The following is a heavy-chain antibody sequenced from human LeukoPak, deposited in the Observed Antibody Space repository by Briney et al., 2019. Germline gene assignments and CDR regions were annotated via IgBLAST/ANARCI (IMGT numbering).Heavy chain of an antibody. D-gene: IGHD5-24*01. J-gene: IGHJ4*02. CDR2: ISASGGST. CDR3: AIELGEMATWLFLHDY. Sequence: GGSLRLSCAASGFTFSSYAMSWVRQDPGKGLEWVAAISASGGSTYYPDSVKGRFTISRDNSKNTLYLQMNSLRAEDTAVYYCAIELGEMATWLFLHDYWGQGTLVTVSS. V-gene: IGHV3-23*01. CDR1: GFTFSSYA.